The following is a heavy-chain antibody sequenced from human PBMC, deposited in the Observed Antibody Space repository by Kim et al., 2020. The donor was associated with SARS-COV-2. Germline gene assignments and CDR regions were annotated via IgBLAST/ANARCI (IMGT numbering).Heavy chain of an antibody. J-gene: IGHJ4*02. Sequence: YYTPSLKRRVTISVDTSKNQFSLKLSSVTAADTAVYYCARTGGVTTLFDYWGQGTLVTVSS. D-gene: IGHD4-4*01. V-gene: IGHV4-39*01. CDR3: ARTGGVTTLFDY.